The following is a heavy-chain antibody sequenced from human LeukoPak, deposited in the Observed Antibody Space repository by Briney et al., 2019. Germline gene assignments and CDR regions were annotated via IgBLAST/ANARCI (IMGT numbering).Heavy chain of an antibody. J-gene: IGHJ4*02. CDR3: AKADGITIFGVVIIAPSYFDY. D-gene: IGHD3-3*01. CDR2: IWYDGSRK. CDR1: GFSLTTYG. V-gene: IGHV3-33*06. Sequence: GGSLRLSCAASGFSLTTYGTHWLRQAPGKGLEWVAVIWYDGSRKFYGDSVKGRFTVSRDTFENTMYLQMNSLRVEDTAVYYCAKADGITIFGVVIIAPSYFDYWGQGTLVTVSS.